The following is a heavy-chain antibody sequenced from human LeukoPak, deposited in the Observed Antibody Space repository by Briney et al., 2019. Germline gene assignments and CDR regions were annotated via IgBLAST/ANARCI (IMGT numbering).Heavy chain of an antibody. J-gene: IGHJ6*02. CDR3: AKTSGSGNYYYYYYGMDV. CDR1: GFTFSSYA. D-gene: IGHD3-10*01. V-gene: IGHV3-23*01. Sequence: GGSLRLSCAASGFTFSSYAMNWVRQTPGKGLEWVSSISGSGGSLYYADSVKGRFTISRDNSKNTLYLQMNSLRAEDTAIYYCAKTSGSGNYYYYYYGMDVWGQGTTVTVSS. CDR2: ISGSGGSL.